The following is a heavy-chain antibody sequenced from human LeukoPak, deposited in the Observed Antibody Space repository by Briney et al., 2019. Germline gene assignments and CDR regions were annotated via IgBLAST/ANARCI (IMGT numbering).Heavy chain of an antibody. V-gene: IGHV4-34*01. CDR1: GGSCSDYY. J-gene: IGHJ6*03. CDR2: VNHRGST. CDR3: ARASEYHYYYMDV. Sequence: SETLSVTCAVYGGSCSDYYGSCMRQPPGKGREWVGEVNHRGSTNYNPSLKSRVTISGDASKNQFSLKLNSVTAADTAVYYCARASEYHYYYMDVWRKPTTDTVSS.